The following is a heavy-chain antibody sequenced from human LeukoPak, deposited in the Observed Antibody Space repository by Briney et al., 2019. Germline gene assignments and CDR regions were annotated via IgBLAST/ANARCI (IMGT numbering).Heavy chain of an antibody. CDR1: GGTFSSYA. CDR3: AIEGSYYDSSANSGGFDY. Sequence: ASVKVSCKASGGTFSSYAISWVRQAPGQGLEWMGWISAYNGNTNYAQKLQGRVTMTTDTSTSTAYMELRSLRSDDTAVYYYAIEGSYYDSSANSGGFDYWGQGTLVTVSS. V-gene: IGHV1-18*01. D-gene: IGHD3-22*01. CDR2: ISAYNGNT. J-gene: IGHJ4*02.